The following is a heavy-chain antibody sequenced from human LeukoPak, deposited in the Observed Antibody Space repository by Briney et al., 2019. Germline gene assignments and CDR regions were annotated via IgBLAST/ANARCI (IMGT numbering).Heavy chain of an antibody. Sequence: SETLSLTCTVSGSSIGTYSWSWIRQPPGKGREGSGYIYTTGSTHYNPSLKSRVTMSLDTSKNLFSLRLTSVTAADTAVFYCARHRAEMATITDDTFDMWGRGTMVTVSS. CDR3: ARHRAEMATITDDTFDM. J-gene: IGHJ3*02. V-gene: IGHV4-4*09. D-gene: IGHD5-24*01. CDR1: GSSIGTYS. CDR2: IYTTGST.